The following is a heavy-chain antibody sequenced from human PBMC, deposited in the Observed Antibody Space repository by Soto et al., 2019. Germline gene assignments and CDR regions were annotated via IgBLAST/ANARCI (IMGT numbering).Heavy chain of an antibody. CDR2: FDPEDSET. CDR1: GYTLTELS. Sequence: ASVKVSCKVSGYTLTELSMHWVRQAPGKGLEWMGGFDPEDSETIYAQKFQGRVTMTEDTSTDTAYMELSSLRSEDTAVYYCATELRSSSSWYPLDYWGQGTLVTVSS. J-gene: IGHJ4*02. V-gene: IGHV1-24*01. CDR3: ATELRSSSSWYPLDY. D-gene: IGHD6-13*01.